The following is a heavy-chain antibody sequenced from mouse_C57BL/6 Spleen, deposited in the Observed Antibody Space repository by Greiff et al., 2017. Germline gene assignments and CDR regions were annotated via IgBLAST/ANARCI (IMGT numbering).Heavy chain of an antibody. V-gene: IGHV1-81*01. D-gene: IGHD2-4*01. Sequence: VHLVESGAELARPGASVKLSCKASGYTFTSYGISWVKQRTGQGLEWIGEIYPRSGNTYYNEKFKGKATLTADKSSSTAYMELRSLTSEDSAVYFCASRGVDYDGAYWGQGTLVTVSA. CDR3: ASRGVDYDGAY. CDR1: GYTFTSYG. J-gene: IGHJ3*01. CDR2: IYPRSGNT.